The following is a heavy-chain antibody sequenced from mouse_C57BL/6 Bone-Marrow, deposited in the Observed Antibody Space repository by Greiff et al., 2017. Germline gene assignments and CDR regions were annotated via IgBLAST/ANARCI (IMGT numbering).Heavy chain of an antibody. J-gene: IGHJ4*01. CDR2: ISYDGSN. CDR1: GYSITSCYY. V-gene: IGHV3-6*01. Sequence: EVKLMESGPGLVKPSQSLSLTCSVSGYSITSCYYWNWIRQFPGNKLEWMGYISYDGSNNYNPSLKNRISITRDTSKNQFFLKLNSVTTEDTATYYCARVGGYYAMDYWGQGTTVTVSS. CDR3: ARVGGYYAMDY.